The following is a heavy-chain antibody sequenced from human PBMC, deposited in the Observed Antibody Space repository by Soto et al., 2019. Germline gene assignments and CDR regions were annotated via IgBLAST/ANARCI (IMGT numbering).Heavy chain of an antibody. J-gene: IGHJ4*02. D-gene: IGHD3-10*01. V-gene: IGHV4-4*02. CDR2: IFHDGTA. CDR1: GVSISSGNW. Sequence: PSETLSLTCAVSGVSISSGNWWTWVRQTPQRGLEYIGEIFHDGTANYYPSFERRVAISVDTSKNQFSLKLTSVTAADTAIYFCAILVYDTRLNYMYFDFWGQGALVTVS. CDR3: AILVYDTRLNYMYFDF.